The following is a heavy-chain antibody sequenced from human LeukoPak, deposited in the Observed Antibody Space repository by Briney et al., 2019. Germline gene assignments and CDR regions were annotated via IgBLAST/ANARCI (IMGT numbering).Heavy chain of an antibody. Sequence: GGSLRLSCAASGFTFSSYSMDWVRQAPGKGLEWVSSISSSSSYIYYADSVKGRFTISRGNAKNSLYLQMNSLRAEDTAVYYCARVGNYYDSSGYSYYFDYWGQGTLVTVSS. CDR1: GFTFSSYS. D-gene: IGHD3-22*01. J-gene: IGHJ4*02. V-gene: IGHV3-21*01. CDR3: ARVGNYYDSSGYSYYFDY. CDR2: ISSSSSYI.